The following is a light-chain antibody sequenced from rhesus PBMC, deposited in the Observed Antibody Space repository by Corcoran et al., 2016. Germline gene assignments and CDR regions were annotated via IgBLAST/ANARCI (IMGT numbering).Light chain of an antibody. J-gene: IGKJ1*01. V-gene: IGKV3-42*01. CDR3: QPAYRWPPWP. CDR1: QSVSSS. Sequence: EIVMTQSPATLSLSPGERATLSCRASQSVSSSLAWYQQKPGQAPQLHIDGASSMSTGNPDRFSGRWSETEFTLPISSLAPEDVGVYYCQPAYRWPPWPFGQRTKVEIK. CDR2: GAS.